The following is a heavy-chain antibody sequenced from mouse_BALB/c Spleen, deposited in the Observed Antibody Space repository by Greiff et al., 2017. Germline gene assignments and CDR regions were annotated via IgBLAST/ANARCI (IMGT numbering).Heavy chain of an antibody. J-gene: IGHJ4*01. Sequence: EVQGVESGGGLVQPGGSLKLSCAASGFTFSSYGMSWVRQTPDKRLEFVATINSNGGSTYYPDSVKGRFTISRDNAKNTLYLQMSSLKSEDTAMYYCARDGGLLRNYYAMDYWGQGTSVTVSS. CDR2: INSNGGST. D-gene: IGHD1-1*01. V-gene: IGHV5-6-3*01. CDR3: ARDGGLLRNYYAMDY. CDR1: GFTFSSYG.